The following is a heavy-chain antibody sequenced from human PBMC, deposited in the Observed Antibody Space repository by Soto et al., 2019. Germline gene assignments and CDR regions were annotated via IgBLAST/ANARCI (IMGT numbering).Heavy chain of an antibody. CDR3: ARGRFYYDILTGYSN. CDR2: IYYSGST. J-gene: IGHJ4*02. D-gene: IGHD3-9*01. CDR1: GGSISSGGYY. Sequence: KTSETLSLTCTVSGGSISSGGYYWSWIRQHPGKGLEWIGYIYYSGSTYYNPSLKSRVTISVDTSKNQFSLKLSSVTAADTAVYYCARGRFYYDILTGYSNWGQGTLVTVSS. V-gene: IGHV4-31*03.